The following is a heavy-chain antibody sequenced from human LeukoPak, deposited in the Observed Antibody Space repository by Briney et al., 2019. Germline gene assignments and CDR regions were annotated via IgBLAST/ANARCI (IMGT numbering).Heavy chain of an antibody. V-gene: IGHV1-69*13. J-gene: IGHJ4*02. CDR2: IIPIFGTG. CDR3: AREGHDYRGYSGYLNPGIDY. D-gene: IGHD5-12*01. Sequence: SVKVSCKASGGTFSSYAISWVRQAPGQGLEWMGGIIPIFGTGNYAQKFQGRVTITADESTSTAYMELSSLRSEDTAVYYCAREGHDYRGYSGYLNPGIDYWGQGTLVTVSS. CDR1: GGTFSSYA.